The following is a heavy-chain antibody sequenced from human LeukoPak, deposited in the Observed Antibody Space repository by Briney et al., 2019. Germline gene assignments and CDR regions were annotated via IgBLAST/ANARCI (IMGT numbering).Heavy chain of an antibody. Sequence: GGSLRLSCAASGFTFSSYAMHWVRQAPGKGLEWVAVIRYDGNLQYHADSVKGRFTVSKDNFKDTLYLHMNGLRPEDSAVYYCSREASEAFDIWGQGSMVTV. J-gene: IGHJ3*02. CDR1: GFTFSSYA. CDR2: IRYDGNLQ. CDR3: SREASEAFDI. V-gene: IGHV3-30-3*01.